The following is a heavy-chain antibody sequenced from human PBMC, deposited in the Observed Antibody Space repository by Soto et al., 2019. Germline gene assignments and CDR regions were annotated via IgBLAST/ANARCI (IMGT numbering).Heavy chain of an antibody. CDR1: GGSISSYS. D-gene: IGHD1-1*01. CDR3: ARRWRTTFDY. V-gene: IGHV4-59*08. CDR2: RYYSGSP. J-gene: IGHJ4*02. Sequence: QVQLQESGPGLVKPSETLSLTGTVYGGSISSYSWCWIRQPPGQGLEWIGYRYYSGSPNYNPSLKSRVTISVDTSKNQYSLNLSSVTAAATAVYYCARRWRTTFDYWGQGTLVTVSS.